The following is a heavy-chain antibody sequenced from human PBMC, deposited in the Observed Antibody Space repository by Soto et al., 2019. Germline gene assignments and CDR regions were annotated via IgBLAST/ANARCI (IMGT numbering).Heavy chain of an antibody. V-gene: IGHV3-23*01. CDR3: ANRSCSSTRCPYGMDV. J-gene: IGHJ6*02. CDR2: ISNSGGST. CDR1: GFTFSNYV. D-gene: IGHD2-2*01. Sequence: EVLLLESGGGFVQPGGSLRLSCAASGFTFSNYVMTWVRQGPGKGLECVSTISNSGGSTDYADFVKGRFTISRDNSKNTLYLQMNSLRAEDTAVYYCANRSCSSTRCPYGMDVWGQGTTVTVSS.